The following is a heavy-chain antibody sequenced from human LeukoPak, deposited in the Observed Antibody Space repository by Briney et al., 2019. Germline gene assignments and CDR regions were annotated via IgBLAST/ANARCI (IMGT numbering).Heavy chain of an antibody. CDR1: GGSFSGYY. CDR3: ARDSSGWSRLYAFDI. J-gene: IGHJ3*02. V-gene: IGHV4-34*01. Sequence: SETLSLTCAVYGGSFSGYYWSWIRQPPGKGLEWIGEINHSGSTNYNPSLKSRLTISVDMSKNQFSLKLSSVTAADTAVYYCARDSSGWSRLYAFDIWGQGTMVTVSS. CDR2: INHSGST. D-gene: IGHD6-19*01.